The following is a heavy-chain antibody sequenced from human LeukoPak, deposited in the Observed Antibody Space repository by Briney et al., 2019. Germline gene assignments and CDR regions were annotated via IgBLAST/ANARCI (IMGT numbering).Heavy chain of an antibody. CDR1: GGSISSSNYY. J-gene: IGHJ5*02. V-gene: IGHV4-39*01. CDR2: IYYSGST. D-gene: IGHD1-1*01. Sequence: SETLSLTCTVSGGSISSSNYYWGWIRQPPGKGLEWIESIYYSGSTYYNPSLKSRVTISVDTSKNQFSLKLSSVTAADTAVYYCARPVPSRLGWFDPWGQGTLVTVSS. CDR3: ARPVPSRLGWFDP.